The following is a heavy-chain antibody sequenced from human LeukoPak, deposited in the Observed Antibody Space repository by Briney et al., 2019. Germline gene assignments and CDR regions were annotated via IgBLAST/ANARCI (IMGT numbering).Heavy chain of an antibody. CDR3: ARDLQDIVVVPAAHFDY. CDR2: IYYSGST. Sequence: KSSETLSLTCTVSGGSISSYYWSWIRQPPGKGLEWIGYIYYSGSTNYDPSLKSRVTISVDTSKNQFSLKLSSVTAADTAVYYCARDLQDIVVVPAAHFDYWGQGTLVTVSS. CDR1: GGSISSYY. J-gene: IGHJ4*02. D-gene: IGHD2-2*01. V-gene: IGHV4-59*12.